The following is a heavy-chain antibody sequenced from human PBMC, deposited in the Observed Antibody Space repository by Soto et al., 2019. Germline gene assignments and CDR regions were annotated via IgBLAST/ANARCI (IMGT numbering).Heavy chain of an antibody. CDR1: GFLFNGYV. Sequence: LRRSCADSGFLFNGYVMHWVRRAPVTGLEGVGFISYDGTKKDYADSVKGRFIISRDNSEETLYLQMNSLRPEDSGVYYCARNNLPLYDFRSLLMSYVVAYFDSWGQGTVVTVSS. CDR2: ISYDGTKK. D-gene: IGHD3-3*01. CDR3: ARNNLPLYDFRSLLMSYVVAYFDS. J-gene: IGHJ4*02. V-gene: IGHV3-30*04.